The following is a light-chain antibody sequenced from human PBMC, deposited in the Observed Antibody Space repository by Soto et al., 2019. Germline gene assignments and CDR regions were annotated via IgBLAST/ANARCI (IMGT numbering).Light chain of an antibody. Sequence: IVMTQSPATLSVSPGERATLSCRASRSVSSSLAWYQQKPGQAPRPLIYGASTRATGIPARFSGSGSGTEFTLTITSLQSEDFAIYYCQQYNNWLPITFGQGTRLEIK. CDR2: GAS. CDR3: QQYNNWLPIT. CDR1: RSVSSS. J-gene: IGKJ5*01. V-gene: IGKV3-15*01.